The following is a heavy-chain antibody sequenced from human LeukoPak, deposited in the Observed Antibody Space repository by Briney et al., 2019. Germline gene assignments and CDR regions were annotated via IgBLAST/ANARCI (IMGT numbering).Heavy chain of an antibody. CDR3: ARADSGYDSPFDY. CDR1: GGSISSGGYS. V-gene: IGHV4-30-2*01. Sequence: SQTLSLTCAVPGGSISSGGYSWSWIRQPPGKGLEWIGYIYHSGSTYYNPSLKRRVTISVDRSKNQFSLKLSSVTAADTAVYYCARADSGYDSPFDYWGQGTLVTVSS. D-gene: IGHD5-12*01. J-gene: IGHJ4*02. CDR2: IYHSGST.